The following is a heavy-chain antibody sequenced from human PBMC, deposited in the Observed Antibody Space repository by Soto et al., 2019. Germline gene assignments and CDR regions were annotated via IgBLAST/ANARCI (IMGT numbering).Heavy chain of an antibody. D-gene: IGHD7-27*01. Sequence: SETLSLTCTASGGSISSYYWSWIRQPPGKGLEWIGYIYYSGSTNYNPSLKGRVTISVDTSKNQFSLKLSSVTAADTAVYYCARGVNWGMGYGMDVWGQGTTVTVSS. CDR3: ARGVNWGMGYGMDV. CDR1: GGSISSYY. V-gene: IGHV4-59*01. J-gene: IGHJ6*02. CDR2: IYYSGST.